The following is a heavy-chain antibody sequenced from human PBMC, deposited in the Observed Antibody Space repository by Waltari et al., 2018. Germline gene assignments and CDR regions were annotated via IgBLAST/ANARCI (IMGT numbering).Heavy chain of an antibody. CDR3: ARDDTTTYYDFWSGLNYYYGMDV. Sequence: QVQLVESGGGVVQPGRSLRLSCAASGFTFSSYAMHWVRQAPGKGLEWVAVISYDGSNKYHTDSVKGRFTISIANSKNPLDLQMNSLRAEDTAVYYCARDDTTTYYDFWSGLNYYYGMDVWGQGTTVTVSS. CDR2: ISYDGSNK. D-gene: IGHD3-3*01. CDR1: GFTFSSYA. V-gene: IGHV3-30*10. J-gene: IGHJ6*02.